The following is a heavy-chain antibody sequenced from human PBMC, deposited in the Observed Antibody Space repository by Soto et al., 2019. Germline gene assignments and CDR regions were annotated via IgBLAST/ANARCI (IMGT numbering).Heavy chain of an antibody. CDR2: ISYDGSNK. J-gene: IGHJ4*02. V-gene: IGHV3-30-3*01. CDR3: AREIRSSGYPFDY. CDR1: GFTFSSYA. D-gene: IGHD3-22*01. Sequence: GGPLRLSCAASGFTFSSYAMHWVRQAPGKGLEWVAVISYDGSNKYYADSVKGRFTISRDNSKNTLYLQMNSLRAEDTAVYYCAREIRSSGYPFDYWGQGTLVTVSS.